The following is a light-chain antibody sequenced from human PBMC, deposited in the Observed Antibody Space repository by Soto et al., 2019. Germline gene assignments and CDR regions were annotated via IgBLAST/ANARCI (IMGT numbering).Light chain of an antibody. V-gene: IGKV3-15*01. Sequence: EIVMTLSLATLSVTTGGRATLSCRASQSISDTLAWYQQKPGQAPRLLIYGASKRATGFPARFSGSGSGTDFTLTISSLQSEDFAVYYCQQYNNWPWTFGQGSMVDIK. CDR2: GAS. J-gene: IGKJ1*01. CDR3: QQYNNWPWT. CDR1: QSISDT.